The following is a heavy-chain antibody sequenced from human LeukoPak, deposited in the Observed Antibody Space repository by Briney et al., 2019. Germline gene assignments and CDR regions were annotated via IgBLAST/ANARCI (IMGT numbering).Heavy chain of an antibody. Sequence: ASVKVSCKTSGYNFNIYGISWVRQAPGQGLEWMGWISGYNGNTNSAPKPQGRVTMTTDTSTSTAHMELRSLTSDDTAVYYCARDERARDFGAAGYFDYWGQGTLVTVSS. J-gene: IGHJ4*02. CDR2: ISGYNGNT. D-gene: IGHD4-17*01. CDR1: GYNFNIYG. V-gene: IGHV1-18*01. CDR3: ARDERARDFGAAGYFDY.